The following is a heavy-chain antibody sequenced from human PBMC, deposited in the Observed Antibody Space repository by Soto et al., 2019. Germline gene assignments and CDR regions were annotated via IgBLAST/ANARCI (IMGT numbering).Heavy chain of an antibody. CDR2: VYKSGST. V-gene: IGHV4-39*01. D-gene: IGHD1-26*01. Sequence: PSEPRSLTWRFSEYFLTNTTYYCDCIRQPPGKGLEWLGSVYKSGSTYYNPSLKSRVTVSVDTAKNQFSLELDSVTAGDTAVYYCASQRDGYSIDFWGQGSLVPVSS. J-gene: IGHJ4*02. CDR3: ASQRDGYSIDF. CDR1: EYFLTNTTYY.